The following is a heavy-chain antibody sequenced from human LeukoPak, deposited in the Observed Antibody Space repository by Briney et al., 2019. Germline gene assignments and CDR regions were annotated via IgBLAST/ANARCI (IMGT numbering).Heavy chain of an antibody. J-gene: IGHJ4*02. CDR3: AKDLQDSSGYYCSYDY. V-gene: IGHV3-23*01. Sequence: PGGSLRLSCAASGFTFSSYAMSWVRQAPGKGLEWVSGISGSGVSTYYADSVKGRFTISRDNSKNTLYLQMNSLRAEDTAVYYCAKDLQDSSGYYCSYDYWGQGTLVTVSS. CDR1: GFTFSSYA. D-gene: IGHD3-22*01. CDR2: ISGSGVST.